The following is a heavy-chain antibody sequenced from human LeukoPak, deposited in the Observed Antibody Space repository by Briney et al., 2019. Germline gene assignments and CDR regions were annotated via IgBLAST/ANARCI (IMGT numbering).Heavy chain of an antibody. CDR3: ARLDSSYIAVADNFDY. V-gene: IGHV3-21*01. CDR2: ISSSSSYI. D-gene: IGHD6-19*01. J-gene: IGHJ4*02. Sequence: GGSLRLSCAASGFTFSSYSMNWVRQAPGKGLEWVSSISSSSSYIYYADSVKGRFTISRDIAKNSLYLQMNSLRAEDTAVYYCARLDSSYIAVADNFDYWGQGTLVTVSS. CDR1: GFTFSSYS.